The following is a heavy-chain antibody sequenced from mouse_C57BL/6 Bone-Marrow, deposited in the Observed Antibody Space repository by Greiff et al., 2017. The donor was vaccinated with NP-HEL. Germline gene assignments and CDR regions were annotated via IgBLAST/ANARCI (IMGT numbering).Heavy chain of an antibody. CDR3: ASGGSSYKDYFDY. Sequence: QVQLQQPGAELVMPGASVKLSCKASGYTFTSYWMHWVKQRPGQGLEWIGEIDPSDSYTNYNQKFKGKSTLTVDKSSSTAYMQLSSLTSEDSAVYYCASGGSSYKDYFDYWGQGTTLTVSS. CDR2: IDPSDSYT. V-gene: IGHV1-69*01. J-gene: IGHJ2*01. D-gene: IGHD1-1*01. CDR1: GYTFTSYW.